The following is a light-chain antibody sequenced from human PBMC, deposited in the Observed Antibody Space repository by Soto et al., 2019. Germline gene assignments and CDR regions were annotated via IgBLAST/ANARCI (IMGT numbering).Light chain of an antibody. CDR3: AAWDDSVNGVV. V-gene: IGLV1-44*01. J-gene: IGLJ3*02. CDR1: ISNIGGNT. Sequence: QSVLTQPPSASGTPGQRVTISCSGSISNIGGNTVNWYQQLPGTAPKLLMYTNNQRPSGVPDRFSGSKSGPSASLAISGLQSEDEADYYCAAWDDSVNGVVFGGGTTLTVL. CDR2: TNN.